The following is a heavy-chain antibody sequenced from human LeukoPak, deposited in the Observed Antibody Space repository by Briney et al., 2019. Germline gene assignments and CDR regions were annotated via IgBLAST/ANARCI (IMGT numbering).Heavy chain of an antibody. CDR2: IFVGGST. CDR1: GDSISNYY. D-gene: IGHD6-13*01. J-gene: IGHJ6*03. CDR3: ARSSGYSSSWYYYYYMDV. V-gene: IGHV4-59*01. Sequence: SETLSLTCSVSGDSISNYYWNWIRQSPGKGLEWIGHIFVGGSTNHNPSLKSRVTISVDTSKNQFSLKLSSVTAADTAVYYCARSSGYSSSWYYYYYMDVWGKGTTVTISS.